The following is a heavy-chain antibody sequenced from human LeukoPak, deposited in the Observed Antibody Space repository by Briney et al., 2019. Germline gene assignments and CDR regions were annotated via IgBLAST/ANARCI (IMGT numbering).Heavy chain of an antibody. J-gene: IGHJ4*02. V-gene: IGHV4-59*08. CDR1: GGSFSSYY. CDR2: IFYSGST. Sequence: SETLSLTCAVYGGSFSSYYWSWIRQPPGKGLEWIGYIFYSGSTNYNPSLKSRVTISVDTSKNQFSLKLSSVTAADTAVYYCARLQFGSGNYHEVDHWGQGTLVTVSS. CDR3: ARLQFGSGNYHEVDH. D-gene: IGHD3-22*01.